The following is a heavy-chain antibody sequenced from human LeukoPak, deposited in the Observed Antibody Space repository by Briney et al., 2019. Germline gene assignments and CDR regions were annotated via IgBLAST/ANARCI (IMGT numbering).Heavy chain of an antibody. V-gene: IGHV4-59*01. CDR3: ARWNYYESSRAFDI. J-gene: IGHJ3*02. CDR1: GGSIHSYY. CDR2: IYYSGNT. Sequence: SETLSLTCTVSGGSIHSYYGSWLRQPPGKGLVWLGYIYYSGNTNYNPSLKSRVTISVNTSKNHFSLKLNSVTGADTAMYYCARWNYYESSRAFDIWGQGTMVTVSS. D-gene: IGHD3-22*01.